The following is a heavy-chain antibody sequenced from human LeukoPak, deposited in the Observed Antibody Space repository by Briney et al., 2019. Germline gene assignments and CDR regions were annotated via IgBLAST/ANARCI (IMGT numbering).Heavy chain of an antibody. CDR2: INRSGSYI. Sequence: GGSLRLSCAASGFTFSTYSMNWVRQAPGKGLEWVSSINRSGSYIFYADSVKGRFTISRDNTKNSLYLQMNSLRAEDTAVYYCARAPGSLFPHWGQGTLVTVSS. D-gene: IGHD3-10*02. J-gene: IGHJ4*02. CDR3: ARAPGSLFPH. CDR1: GFTFSTYS. V-gene: IGHV3-21*01.